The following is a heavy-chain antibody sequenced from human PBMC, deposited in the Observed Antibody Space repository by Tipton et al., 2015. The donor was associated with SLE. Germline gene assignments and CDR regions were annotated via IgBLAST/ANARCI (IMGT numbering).Heavy chain of an antibody. J-gene: IGHJ4*02. CDR1: GGSISSYY. D-gene: IGHD1-26*01. V-gene: IGHV4-59*08. CDR2: IYYSGST. Sequence: LRLSCTVSGGSISSYYWSWIRQPPGKGLEWIGYIYYSGSTNYNPSLKSRVTISVDTSKNQFSLKLSSVTAADTAVYYCARAPYSGSYADYWGQGTLVTVSS. CDR3: ARAPYSGSYADY.